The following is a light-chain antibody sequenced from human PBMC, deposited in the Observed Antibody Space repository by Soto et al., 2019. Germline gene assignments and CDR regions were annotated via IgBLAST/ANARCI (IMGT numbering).Light chain of an antibody. CDR1: SNDVGTYNL. Sequence: QSVLTQPASVSGSPGQSITLSCTGTSNDVGTYNLVSWYQQHPGKAPKLIIFEGFKRPPGVSNRFSGSKSGNTASLTISGLQAEDEADYYCFSYAGSTTYVFGTGTKVTVL. CDR3: FSYAGSTTYV. J-gene: IGLJ1*01. V-gene: IGLV2-23*01. CDR2: EGF.